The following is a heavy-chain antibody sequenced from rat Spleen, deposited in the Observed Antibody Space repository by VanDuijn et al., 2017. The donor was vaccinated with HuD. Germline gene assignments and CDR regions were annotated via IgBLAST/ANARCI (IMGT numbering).Heavy chain of an antibody. V-gene: IGHV2-43*01. D-gene: IGHD5-1*01. J-gene: IGHJ3*01. CDR3: ARAGRNWELAY. CDR1: GFSLPSYH. Sequence: QVQLKESGPGLVQPSQTLSLTCTVSGFSLPSYHVSWVRQPPGKGLEWMGVIWTTGSTVYNSLLTSRLTISRDTSKSQIFLKMNSLQTEDTATYYCARAGRNWELAYWGQGTLVTVSS. CDR2: IWTTGST.